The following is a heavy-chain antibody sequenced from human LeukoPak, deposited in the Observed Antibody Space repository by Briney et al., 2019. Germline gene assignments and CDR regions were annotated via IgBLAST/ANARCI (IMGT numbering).Heavy chain of an antibody. D-gene: IGHD3-3*01. CDR2: IWYDGSNK. J-gene: IGHJ4*02. V-gene: IGHV3-30*02. CDR1: GFTFSSYG. Sequence: EARGSLRLSCAASGFTFSSYGMHWVRQAPGKGLEWVAVIWYDGSNKYYADSVKGRFTISRDNSKNTLYLQMNSLRAEDTAVYYCAKESSEGFLEWLRPPLGYWGQGTLVTVSS. CDR3: AKESSEGFLEWLRPPLGY.